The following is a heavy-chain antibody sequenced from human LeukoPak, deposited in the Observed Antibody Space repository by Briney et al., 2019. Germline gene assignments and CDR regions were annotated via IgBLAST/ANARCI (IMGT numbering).Heavy chain of an antibody. J-gene: IGHJ4*02. CDR1: GYTFTSYV. V-gene: IGHV1-18*01. CDR3: ARDKFNAPRTYDSSGYYYTSYYFDY. D-gene: IGHD3-22*01. CDR2: IIAYNGNT. Sequence: ASVKDSCKASGYTFTSYVISWVRQAPGQRLEWMGWIIAYNGNTNNAQKLQGRVTMTTDTSTSTAYMELRSLRSDDTAVYYCARDKFNAPRTYDSSGYYYTSYYFDYWGQGTLVTVSS.